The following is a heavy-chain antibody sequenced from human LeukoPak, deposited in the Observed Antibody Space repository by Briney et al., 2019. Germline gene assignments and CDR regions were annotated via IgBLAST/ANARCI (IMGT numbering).Heavy chain of an antibody. CDR1: GFTFSSYS. CDR2: INSSSSTI. J-gene: IGHJ6*03. CDR3: ARGLDTAMVTPYYYYYMDV. Sequence: GGSLRLSCAASGFTFSSYSMNWVRQAPGKGLEWVSYINSSSSTIYYADSVKGRFTISRDNAKNSLYLQMNSLRAEDTAVYYCARGLDTAMVTPYYYYYMDVWGKGTTVTVSS. V-gene: IGHV3-48*01. D-gene: IGHD5-18*01.